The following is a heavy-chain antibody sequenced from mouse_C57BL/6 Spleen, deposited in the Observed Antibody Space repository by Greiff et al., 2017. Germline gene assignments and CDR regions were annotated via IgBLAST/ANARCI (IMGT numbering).Heavy chain of an antibody. V-gene: IGHV5-12*01. D-gene: IGHD1-1*01. CDR1: GFTFSDYY. CDR2: ISNGGGST. J-gene: IGHJ3*01. CDR3: ARGITTVEAFFAY. Sequence: DVKLVESGGGLVQPGGSLKLSCAASGFTFSDYYMYWVRQTPEKRLEWVAYISNGGGSTYYPDTVKGRFTISRDNAKNTLYLQMSRLKSEDTAMYYCARGITTVEAFFAYWGQGTLVTVSA.